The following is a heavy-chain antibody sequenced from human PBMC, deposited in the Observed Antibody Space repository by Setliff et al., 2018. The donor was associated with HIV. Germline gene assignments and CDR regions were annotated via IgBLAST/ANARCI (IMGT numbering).Heavy chain of an antibody. CDR3: ARDLGGLWEVFDC. CDR2: IYNSVTT. Sequence: SETLSLTCIVSGASISSNTWSWIRQAPGKGLQWIGFIYNSVTTNYNPSLKSRVSVSVDTSKNHFSLKLSSLTPADTAVYYCARDLGGLWEVFDCWGQGTLVTVSS. V-gene: IGHV4-59*01. J-gene: IGHJ4*02. D-gene: IGHD1-26*01. CDR1: GASISSNT.